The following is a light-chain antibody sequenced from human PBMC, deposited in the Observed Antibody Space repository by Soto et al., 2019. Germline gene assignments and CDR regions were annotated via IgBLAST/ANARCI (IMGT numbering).Light chain of an antibody. Sequence: EIVMTQSPATLSVSPGDRATLSCRASQSISSNLAWYQQKPGQAPRLLMFRTSSRATGFPARFSGSGSGTDFTLTISSLQSEDFAVYYCQQYDNWPWTFGQGTKVDIK. J-gene: IGKJ1*01. CDR2: RTS. CDR1: QSISSN. V-gene: IGKV3-15*01. CDR3: QQYDNWPWT.